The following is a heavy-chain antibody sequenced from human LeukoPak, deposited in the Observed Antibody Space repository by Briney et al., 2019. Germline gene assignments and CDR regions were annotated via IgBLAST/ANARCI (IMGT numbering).Heavy chain of an antibody. CDR1: GFAADTRW. D-gene: IGHD2-15*01. V-gene: IGHV3-74*01. J-gene: IGHJ4*02. Sequence: PGGSLTLSCATSGFAADTRWVHWVRQTPGEGLVWLSRLGNVGSSTTYAHFVKGRFTVSRDSANNLVFLQMNSLSLEAAAVYYCVTSGPAGGFYFDFWGQGALVTISS. CDR3: VTSGPAGGFYFDF. CDR2: LGNVGSST.